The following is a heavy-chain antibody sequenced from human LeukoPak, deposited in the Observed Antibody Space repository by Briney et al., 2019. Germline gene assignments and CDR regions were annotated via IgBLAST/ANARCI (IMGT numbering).Heavy chain of an antibody. V-gene: IGHV4-61*02. CDR1: GGSISSGSYY. Sequence: SETLSLTCTVSGGSISSGSYYWSWIRQPAGKGLEWIGRIYTSGSTNYNPSLKSRVTISVDTSKNQFSLKLSSVTTADTAVYYCARDRRFDPWGQGTLVTVSS. CDR3: ARDRRFDP. J-gene: IGHJ5*02. CDR2: IYTSGST.